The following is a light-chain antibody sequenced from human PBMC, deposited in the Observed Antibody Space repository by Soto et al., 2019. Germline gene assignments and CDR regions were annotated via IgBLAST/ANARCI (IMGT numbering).Light chain of an antibody. CDR3: QQFKTYPIA. CDR1: EDISSY. Sequence: IQLTQKQSSLSASVGDRVTFTCRASEDISSYLVWYQQKPGAAPKLLIYAASALHSGVPSRFSGSGSGTDFTLTISSLHPEDSAVYFCQQFKTYPIAFGQ. J-gene: IGKJ5*01. V-gene: IGKV1-9*01. CDR2: AAS.